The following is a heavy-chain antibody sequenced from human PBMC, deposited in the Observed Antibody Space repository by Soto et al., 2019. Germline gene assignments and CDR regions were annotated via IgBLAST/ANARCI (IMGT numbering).Heavy chain of an antibody. Sequence: SETLSLTCIVSGGSMTNYYWSWMRQPPGKGLEWIGYTYYSGSTNYNPSLKSRITISVDTSQNQFSLKLSSVTAADTAVYYCARGTDRLIVTTTRTDFWGQGTLVTVSS. CDR1: GGSMTNYY. CDR3: ARGTDRLIVTTTRTDF. CDR2: TYYSGST. V-gene: IGHV4-59*12. J-gene: IGHJ4*02. D-gene: IGHD5-12*01.